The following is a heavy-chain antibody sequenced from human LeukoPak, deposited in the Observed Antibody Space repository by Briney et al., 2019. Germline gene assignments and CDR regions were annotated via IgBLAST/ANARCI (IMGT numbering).Heavy chain of an antibody. Sequence: SETLSLTCAVYGGSFSGYYWSWIRQPPGKGLEWIGEINHSGSINYNPSLKSRVAISVDTSKNQFSLKLSSVTAADTAVYYCARNDYGDYAAAYWGQGILVTVSS. J-gene: IGHJ4*02. D-gene: IGHD4-17*01. CDR2: INHSGSI. CDR1: GGSFSGYY. V-gene: IGHV4-34*01. CDR3: ARNDYGDYAAAY.